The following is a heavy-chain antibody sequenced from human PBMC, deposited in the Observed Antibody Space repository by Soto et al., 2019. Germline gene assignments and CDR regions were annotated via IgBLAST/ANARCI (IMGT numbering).Heavy chain of an antibody. J-gene: IGHJ5*02. CDR2: VYYAGRA. D-gene: IGHD3-10*01. CDR3: ATRTGLLVPILAGPES. V-gene: IGHV4-39*02. CDR1: GGTIATRSHY. Sequence: QLQLQESGPGVVKHSETLSFTCTASGGTIATRSHYWCWVRQPPGKGLEWIGNVYYAGRAYYSPTHRGSATPSVETSNNRLSLALTSVTSEDAAVYYCATRTGLLVPILAGPESWGRGTRVIVSS.